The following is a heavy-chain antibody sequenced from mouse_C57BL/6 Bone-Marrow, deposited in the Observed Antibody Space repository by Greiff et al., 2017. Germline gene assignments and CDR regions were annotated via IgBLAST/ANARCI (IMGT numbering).Heavy chain of an antibody. CDR1: GYTFTSYW. V-gene: IGHV1-72*01. CDR2: IDPNSGGT. CDR3: ARAYSTYEESYYAMDY. J-gene: IGHJ4*01. D-gene: IGHD2-5*01. Sequence: VQLQQSGAELVQPGASVKLSCTASGYTFTSYWMHWVKQRPGRGLEWIGRIDPNSGGTKYNEKFKSKATLTVDKPSSTAYMQLSSLTSEDSAVYYLARAYSTYEESYYAMDYWGQGTSVTVSS.